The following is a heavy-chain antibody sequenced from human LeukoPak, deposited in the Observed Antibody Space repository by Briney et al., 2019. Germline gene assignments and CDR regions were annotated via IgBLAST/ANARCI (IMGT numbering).Heavy chain of an antibody. CDR1: GFTFSSYS. CDR3: ARVEEEWELLALNFDY. CDR2: ISSSSSYI. V-gene: IGHV3-21*01. Sequence: GESLKISCAASGFTFSSYSMNWVRQAPGKGLEWVSSISSSSSYIYYADSVKGRFTISRDNAKNSLYLQMNSLRAEDTAVYYCARVEEEWELLALNFDYWGQGTLVTVSS. J-gene: IGHJ4*02. D-gene: IGHD1-26*01.